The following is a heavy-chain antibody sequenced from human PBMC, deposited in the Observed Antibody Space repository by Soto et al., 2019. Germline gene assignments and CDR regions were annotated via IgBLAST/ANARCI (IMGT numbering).Heavy chain of an antibody. CDR3: ARNLGYISSSGYYGMDV. Sequence: QVQLVQSGAEVKKPGSSVKVSCKASGGTFSSYAISWVRQAPGQGLEWMGGIIPIFGTANYAQKFQGRVTITAVESTSTAYMELSSLRSEDTAVYYCARNLGYISSSGYYGMDVWGQGTTVTVSS. V-gene: IGHV1-69*01. CDR1: GGTFSSYA. D-gene: IGHD6-6*01. J-gene: IGHJ6*02. CDR2: IIPIFGTA.